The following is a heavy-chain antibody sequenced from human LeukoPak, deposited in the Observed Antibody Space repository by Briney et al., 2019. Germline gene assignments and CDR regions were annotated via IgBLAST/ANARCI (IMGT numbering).Heavy chain of an antibody. Sequence: GESLKISXKGSGYTFSSYWIGWVRQMPGKGLEWMGIIYPTDSDTRYSPSFQGQVTISADKSISTAYLQWSSLKTSDSAMYYRARHPNYCRGGTCYSSNYFDYWGQGTLVTVSS. J-gene: IGHJ4*02. CDR3: ARHPNYCRGGTCYSSNYFDY. D-gene: IGHD1-14*01. CDR1: GYTFSSYW. CDR2: IYPTDSDT. V-gene: IGHV5-51*01.